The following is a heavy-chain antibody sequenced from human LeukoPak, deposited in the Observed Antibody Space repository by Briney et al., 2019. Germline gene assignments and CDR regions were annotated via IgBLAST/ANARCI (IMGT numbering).Heavy chain of an antibody. J-gene: IGHJ4*02. Sequence: GGSLRLSCAASGFPLSSYSINWGRQAPGKGLEWVSYISSSSSNIYYLDSVQGRLTVSRDNDKNSLFLQIDSPRAEDTAVYYCVRVKGTYFDYWGQGTLVTVSS. CDR2: ISSSSSNI. V-gene: IGHV3-48*01. CDR3: VRVKGTYFDY. D-gene: IGHD1-1*01. CDR1: GFPLSSYS.